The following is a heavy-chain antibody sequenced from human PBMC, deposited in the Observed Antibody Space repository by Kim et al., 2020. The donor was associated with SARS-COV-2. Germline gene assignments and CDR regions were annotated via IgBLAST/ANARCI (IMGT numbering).Heavy chain of an antibody. CDR1: GFTFSNYW. J-gene: IGHJ6*02. V-gene: IGHV3-7*01. D-gene: IGHD1-1*01. CDR3: ARNWNDDYYGMDL. Sequence: GGSLRLSCAASGFTFSNYWMSWVRQAPGKGLEWVANIKQDGSVKYYVDSVKGRFTISRDNAKNSLYLQMNSLRAEDTAVYFCARNWNDDYYGMDLWGQGTTVTVSS. CDR2: IKQDGSVK.